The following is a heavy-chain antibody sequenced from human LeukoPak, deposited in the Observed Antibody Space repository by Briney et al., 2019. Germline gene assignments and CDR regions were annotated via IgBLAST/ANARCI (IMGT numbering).Heavy chain of an antibody. D-gene: IGHD2/OR15-2a*01. CDR2: IYYSGST. V-gene: IGHV4-39*07. Sequence: SETLSLTCTVSGGSISSSSYYWGWIRQPPGKGLEWIGSIYYSGSTYYNPSLKSRVTISVDTSKNQFSLKLSSVTAADTAVYYRARIELLYYYYMDVWGKGTTVTVSS. CDR1: GGSISSSSYY. J-gene: IGHJ6*03. CDR3: ARIELLYYYYMDV.